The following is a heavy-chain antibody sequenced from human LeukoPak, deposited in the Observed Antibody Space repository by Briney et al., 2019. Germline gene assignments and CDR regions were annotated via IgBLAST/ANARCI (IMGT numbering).Heavy chain of an antibody. Sequence: PSETLSLTCTVSGGSLGSYYWSWIRQPAGKGLEWIGRIYTSGSTNYNPSLKSRVTISVDTSKNQFSLKLSSVTAADTAVYYCARELISRYSSSWYYFDYWGQGTLVTVSS. V-gene: IGHV4-4*07. J-gene: IGHJ4*02. CDR3: ARELISRYSSSWYYFDY. CDR2: IYTSGST. CDR1: GGSLGSYY. D-gene: IGHD6-13*01.